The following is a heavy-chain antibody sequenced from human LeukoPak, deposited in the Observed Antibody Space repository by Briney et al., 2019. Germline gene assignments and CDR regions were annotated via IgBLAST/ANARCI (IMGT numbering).Heavy chain of an antibody. Sequence: SETLSLTCAVYGGSFSGYYWSWIRQPPGKGLEWIGEINHSGSTNYNPSLKSRVTISVDTSKNQFSLKLSSVTAADTAVYYCARDRSHRYCSSTSCTLDYWGQGTLVTVSS. D-gene: IGHD2-2*01. V-gene: IGHV4-34*01. CDR2: INHSGST. J-gene: IGHJ4*02. CDR3: ARDRSHRYCSSTSCTLDY. CDR1: GGSFSGYY.